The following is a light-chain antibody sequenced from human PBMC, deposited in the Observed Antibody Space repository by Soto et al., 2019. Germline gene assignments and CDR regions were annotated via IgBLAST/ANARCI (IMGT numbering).Light chain of an antibody. CDR1: SSDVGSYDL. V-gene: IGLV2-23*01. CDR3: GSYAGSGTFV. J-gene: IGLJ1*01. CDR2: EDT. Sequence: QSVLTQPASVSGSPGQSITISCTGTSSDVGSYDLVSWYQQPPGKAPKLMIYEDTKRPSGISTRFSGSKSGNAASLTISGLQAEDEADYYCGSYAGSGTFVFGTGTKLTVL.